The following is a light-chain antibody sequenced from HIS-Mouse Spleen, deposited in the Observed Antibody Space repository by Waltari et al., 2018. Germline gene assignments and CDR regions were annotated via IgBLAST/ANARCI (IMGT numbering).Light chain of an antibody. CDR2: EDS. CDR3: YSTDSSGNHRV. J-gene: IGLJ2*01. Sequence: SYELTQPPSVSVSPGHTARITCSGDALPNKYAYWYQQKSGQAPVLVIYEDSKRHSGIPERFSGSSSGTMATLTISGAQVEDEADYYCYSTDSSGNHRVFGGGTKLTVL. V-gene: IGLV3-10*01. CDR1: ALPNKY.